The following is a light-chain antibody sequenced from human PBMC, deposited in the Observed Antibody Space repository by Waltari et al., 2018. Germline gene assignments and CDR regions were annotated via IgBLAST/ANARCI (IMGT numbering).Light chain of an antibody. J-gene: IGLJ3*02. V-gene: IGLV2-14*01. CDR1: SSDVGFYNY. Sequence: QSALTQPASVSGSPGQSITISCTGTSSDVGFYNYVSWYQQHPGKAPKLLIYDVSERPSGVPNRFSGSKSGSTASRTISGLQAEDEADYYCNSYAGSSSWVFGGGTKLTVL. CDR3: NSYAGSSSWV. CDR2: DVS.